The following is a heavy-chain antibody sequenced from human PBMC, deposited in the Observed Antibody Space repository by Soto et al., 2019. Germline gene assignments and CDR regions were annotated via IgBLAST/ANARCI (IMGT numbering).Heavy chain of an antibody. D-gene: IGHD6-19*01. CDR3: ARYLSSGSFDH. CDR1: GYIFNNYA. Sequence: QVQLVQSGAEVKKPGASVKVSCKASGYIFNNYAISWVRQAPGQGLEWMGWMNVYNGHTKYAQKVQGRLTMTTDTSTSTAYMELRNLRSDDTAVYYCARYLSSGSFDHWGQGTLVTVSS. J-gene: IGHJ4*02. CDR2: MNVYNGHT. V-gene: IGHV1-18*01.